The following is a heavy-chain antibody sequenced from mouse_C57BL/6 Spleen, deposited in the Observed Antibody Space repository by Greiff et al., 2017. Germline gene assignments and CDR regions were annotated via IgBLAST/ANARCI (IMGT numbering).Heavy chain of an antibody. CDR1: GYTFTGYW. J-gene: IGHJ4*01. CDR3: ARYDGSTYAMDY. D-gene: IGHD1-1*01. CDR2: ILPGSGST. Sequence: QVQLQQSGAELMKPGASVKLSCKATGYTFTGYWIEWVKQRPGHGLEWIGEILPGSGSTNDNEKFKGKATFTADTSSNTAYMQLSSLTTEDSAIYYCARYDGSTYAMDYWGQGTSVTVSS. V-gene: IGHV1-9*01.